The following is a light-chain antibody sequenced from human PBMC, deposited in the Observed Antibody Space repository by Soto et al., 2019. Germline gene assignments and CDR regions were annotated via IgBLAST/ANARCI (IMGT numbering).Light chain of an antibody. CDR3: QQYGSSPPT. CDR2: GAS. V-gene: IGKV1-16*01. CDR1: QVINND. Sequence: DIQLTQSPSSLSASVGDRVTITCRASQVINNDLAWFQQKPGKAPKSLIYGASSRATGIPDRFSGSGSGTDFTLTISRLEPEDFAVYYCQQYGSSPPTFGQGTKVDIK. J-gene: IGKJ1*01.